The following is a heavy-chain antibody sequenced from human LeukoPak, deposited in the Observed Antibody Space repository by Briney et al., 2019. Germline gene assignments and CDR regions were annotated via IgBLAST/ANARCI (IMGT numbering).Heavy chain of an antibody. J-gene: IGHJ5*02. D-gene: IGHD6-13*01. CDR1: GGSISSYY. CDR2: IYTSGST. CDR3: ARREQQLVFGWFDP. Sequence: SETLSLTCTVSGGSISSYYWSWIRQPAGKGLEWIGRIYTSGSTNYNPSLKSRVTMSVDTSKNQFSLKLSSVTAADTAVYYCARREQQLVFGWFDPWGQGTLVTASS. V-gene: IGHV4-4*07.